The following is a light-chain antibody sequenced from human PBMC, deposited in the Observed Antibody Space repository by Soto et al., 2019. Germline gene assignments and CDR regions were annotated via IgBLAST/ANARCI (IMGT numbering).Light chain of an antibody. CDR2: DAS. Sequence: DIHLTQSPSTLSASVGDRVTITCRASQSVSIWLAWYRQKPGKAPEVLVWDASSLQRGVPSRFSGSGSGTEFTLTISSLQPDDFATYYCQQYNSYSRTFGQGTKVDI. V-gene: IGKV1-5*01. CDR3: QQYNSYSRT. J-gene: IGKJ1*01. CDR1: QSVSIW.